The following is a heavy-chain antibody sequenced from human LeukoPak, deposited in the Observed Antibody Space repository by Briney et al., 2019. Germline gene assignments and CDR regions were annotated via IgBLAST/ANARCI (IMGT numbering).Heavy chain of an antibody. CDR1: GFTFGSYW. V-gene: IGHV3-7*03. CDR3: AKGGSIAVAGTPLYY. D-gene: IGHD6-19*01. CDR2: IKQDGSEK. J-gene: IGHJ4*02. Sequence: GGSLRLSCAASGFTFGSYWMSWVRQAPGKGLEWVANIKQDGSEKYYVDSVKGRFTISRDNAKNSLYLQMNSLRAEDTAVYYCAKGGSIAVAGTPLYYWGQGTLVTVSS.